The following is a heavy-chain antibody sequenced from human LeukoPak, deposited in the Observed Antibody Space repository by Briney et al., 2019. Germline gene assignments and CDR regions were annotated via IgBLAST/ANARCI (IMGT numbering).Heavy chain of an antibody. CDR3: AKDQDDYGGNGFDY. CDR1: GFTFDDYA. D-gene: IGHD4-23*01. CDR2: ISWNSGSI. Sequence: GRSLRLSCAASGFTFDDYAMHWVRQAPGKGLEWVSGISWNSGSIGYADSVKGQFTISRDNAKNSLYLQMNSLRAEDTALYYCAKDQDDYGGNGFDYWGQGTLVTVSS. V-gene: IGHV3-9*01. J-gene: IGHJ4*02.